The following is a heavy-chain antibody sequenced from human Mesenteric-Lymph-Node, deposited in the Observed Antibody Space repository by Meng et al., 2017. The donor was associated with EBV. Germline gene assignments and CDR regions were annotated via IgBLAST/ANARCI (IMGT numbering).Heavy chain of an antibody. Sequence: VQLVGAGGQLVQPWGSLRLSCAASGFNFSNYWMHWVRQAPGKGLVWVSRINTDGTSTYYADSVKGRFTISRDNAKNTLYLQMNSLRAEDTAMYYCARERRVGWGQGTLVTVSS. V-gene: IGHV3-74*01. CDR3: ARERRVG. CDR1: GFNFSNYW. CDR2: INTDGTST. J-gene: IGHJ4*02.